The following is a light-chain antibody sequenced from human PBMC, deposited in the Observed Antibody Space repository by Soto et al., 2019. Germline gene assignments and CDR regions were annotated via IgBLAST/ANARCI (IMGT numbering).Light chain of an antibody. CDR1: SGHNTYA. Sequence: QPVLTQSPSASASLGASVKLTCTLSSGHNTYAIAWHQQQPQKGPRYLMKLNSDGSHTKGDGIPDRFSGSSSGAERYLTLSSLQSEDEADYYCQTWGTGIRVFGGGTTLTVL. V-gene: IGLV4-69*02. J-gene: IGLJ3*02. CDR3: QTWGTGIRV. CDR2: LNSDGSH.